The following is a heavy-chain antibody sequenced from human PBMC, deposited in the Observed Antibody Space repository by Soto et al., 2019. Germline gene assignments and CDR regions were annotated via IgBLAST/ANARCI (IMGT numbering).Heavy chain of an antibody. V-gene: IGHV1-8*01. CDR2: MNPKSGNT. D-gene: IGHD2-15*01. CDR1: GYTFTSYD. Sequence: QVQLVQSGAEVKKPGASVKVSCKASGYTFTSYDINWVRKATGQGLAWMGWMNPKSGNTGYAQRCQGRVNLTRNAANNTAYMELSSVRSEDTAGYYCALAVRPGGIIVVVAASHYYYDMDVWGKGNAVTVSS. CDR3: ALAVRPGGIIVVVAASHYYYDMDV. J-gene: IGHJ6*03.